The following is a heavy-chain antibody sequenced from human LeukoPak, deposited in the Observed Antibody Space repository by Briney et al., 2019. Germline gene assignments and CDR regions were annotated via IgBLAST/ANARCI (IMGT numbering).Heavy chain of an antibody. CDR3: ARRYSSSSFDY. V-gene: IGHV4-61*08. D-gene: IGHD6-6*01. Sequence: SETLSLTCTVSGGSVSSGGYYWSWIRQPPGKGLEWIGYIHYSGSTNYNPSLKSRVTISVDTSKIQFSLKLTSVTAADTAVYYCARRYSSSSFDYWGQGTLVTVSS. CDR2: IHYSGST. CDR1: GGSVSSGGYY. J-gene: IGHJ4*02.